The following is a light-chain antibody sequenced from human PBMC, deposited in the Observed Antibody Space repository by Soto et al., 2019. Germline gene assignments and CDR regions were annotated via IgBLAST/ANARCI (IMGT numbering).Light chain of an antibody. J-gene: IGKJ1*01. CDR3: QQYCSSPAT. CDR1: QSVSSSY. CDR2: GAS. Sequence: EIVLTQSPGTLSLSPGERATLSCRASQSVSSSYLAWYQQKPGQAPRLLIYGASSRATGIPDRFSGSGSGTDFTLTISSLEPEDFAVYSCQQYCSSPATFGQGTKVEIK. V-gene: IGKV3-20*01.